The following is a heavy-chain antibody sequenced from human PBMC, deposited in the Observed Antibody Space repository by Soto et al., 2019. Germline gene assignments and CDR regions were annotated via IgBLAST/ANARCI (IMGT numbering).Heavy chain of an antibody. V-gene: IGHV1-69*02. CDR3: ASRAVAEVEDV. Sequence: QVQLVQSGAEVNKPGSSVKVSCKASGGTFSSYTISWVRQAPGQGLEWMGRIIPILGIANYAQKFQGRVTITADKYTRTAYMELSSLRSEDTAVYYCASRAVAEVEDVWGQGTTVTVSS. CDR1: GGTFSSYT. CDR2: IIPILGIA. D-gene: IGHD2-15*01. J-gene: IGHJ6*02.